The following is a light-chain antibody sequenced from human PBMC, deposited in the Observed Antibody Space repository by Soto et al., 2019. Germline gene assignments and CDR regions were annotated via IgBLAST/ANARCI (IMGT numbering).Light chain of an antibody. CDR1: SSDVGGYNY. CDR3: CSYAGNYLYV. J-gene: IGLJ1*01. Sequence: QSALTQPRSVSGSPGQSVTISCTGTSSDVGGYNYVSWFQQHPGKAPQLLIYDVNKRPSGVPDRFSGSKSGNAASLTISGLQAEDEADYFCCSYAGNYLYVFGTGNKLTVL. CDR2: DVN. V-gene: IGLV2-11*01.